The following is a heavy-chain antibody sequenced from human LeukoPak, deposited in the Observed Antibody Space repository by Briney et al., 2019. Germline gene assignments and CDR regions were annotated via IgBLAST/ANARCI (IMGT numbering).Heavy chain of an antibody. CDR1: GDSISSYY. J-gene: IGHJ4*02. CDR2: ISHSGST. V-gene: IGHV4-59*01. D-gene: IGHD6-13*01. Sequence: SETLSLTRTVSGDSISSYYWNWIRQPPGKRLGWIGYISHSGSTNYNPSLKSRVTISVDPSENQFSLKLSSVTAADTAVYYCARRDYTSSLDYWGQGTLVTVSS. CDR3: ARRDYTSSLDY.